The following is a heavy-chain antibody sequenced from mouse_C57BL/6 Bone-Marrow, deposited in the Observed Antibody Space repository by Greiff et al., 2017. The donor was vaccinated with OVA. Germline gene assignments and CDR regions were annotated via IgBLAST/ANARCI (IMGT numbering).Heavy chain of an antibody. D-gene: IGHD3-2*02. CDR3: TASSGYVEGAMDY. CDR1: GFTFSNYW. Sequence: EVKLMESGGGLVQPGGSMKLSCVASGFTFSNYWMNWVRQSPEKGLEWVAQIRLKSDNYATHYAESVKGRFTISRDDSKSSVYLQMNNLRAEDTGIYYCTASSGYVEGAMDYWGQGTSVTVSS. V-gene: IGHV6-3*01. CDR2: IRLKSDNYAT. J-gene: IGHJ4*01.